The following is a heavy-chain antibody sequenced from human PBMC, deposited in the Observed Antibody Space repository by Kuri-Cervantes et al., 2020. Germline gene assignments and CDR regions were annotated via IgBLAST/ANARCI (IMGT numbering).Heavy chain of an antibody. J-gene: IGHJ5*02. Sequence: GGSLRLSCAASGFTFSSYDMHWVRQATGKGLEWVSAIGTAGDTYYPGSVKGRFTISRENAKNSLYLQMNSLRAEDTAVYYCARQYYDYVWGSYPWTEINWFDPWGQRTLVTVSS. D-gene: IGHD3-16*01. CDR3: ARQYYDYVWGSYPWTEINWFDP. CDR1: GFTFSSYD. CDR2: IGTAGDT. V-gene: IGHV3-13*01.